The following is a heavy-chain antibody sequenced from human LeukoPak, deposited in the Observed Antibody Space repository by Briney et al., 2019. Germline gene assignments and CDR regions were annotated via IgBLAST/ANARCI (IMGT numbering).Heavy chain of an antibody. CDR3: ARGFRYCSSTSCLVAFDI. J-gene: IGHJ3*02. Sequence: ASVKVSCKGGTSTNYAISWVRQAPGQGLEWMGGIIPNFGTVNYAQKFQGRVTITTDESTSTAYMELSSLRSEDTAVYYCARGFRYCSSTSCLVAFDIWGQGTMVTVSS. CDR1: GTSTNYA. D-gene: IGHD2-2*01. CDR2: IIPNFGTV. V-gene: IGHV1-69*05.